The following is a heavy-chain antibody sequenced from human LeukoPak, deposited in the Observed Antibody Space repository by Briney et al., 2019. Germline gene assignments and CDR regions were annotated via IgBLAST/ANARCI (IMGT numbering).Heavy chain of an antibody. V-gene: IGHV4-59*01. J-gene: IGHJ5*02. D-gene: IGHD3-10*01. CDR1: GGSLSNYY. CDR2: IYYSGST. CDR3: ARAGGNRFDP. Sequence: SQTLSLTCTVSGGSLSNYYWGWIRQYPGQGLEWIGYIYYSGSTTYNPSLKSRVTISVDTSKSQFSLKLTSVIAADMAVYYCARAGGNRFDPWGQGILVTVSS.